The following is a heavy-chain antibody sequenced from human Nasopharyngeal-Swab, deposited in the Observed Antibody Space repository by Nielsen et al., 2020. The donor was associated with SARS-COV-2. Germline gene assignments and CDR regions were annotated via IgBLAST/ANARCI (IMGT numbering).Heavy chain of an antibody. CDR3: ARAGVDTSTGSSGGCFDY. J-gene: IGHJ4*02. CDR2: IYYSGST. CDR1: GGSISSSNYY. V-gene: IGHV4-39*01. Sequence: SETLSLTCTVSGGSISSSNYYWGWIRQPPGKGLEWIGSIYYSGSTYYNPSLKSRVTISVDTSKNQFSLKLSSVTAADTAVYYCARAGVDTSTGSSGGCFDYWGQGALVTVSS. D-gene: IGHD3-9*01.